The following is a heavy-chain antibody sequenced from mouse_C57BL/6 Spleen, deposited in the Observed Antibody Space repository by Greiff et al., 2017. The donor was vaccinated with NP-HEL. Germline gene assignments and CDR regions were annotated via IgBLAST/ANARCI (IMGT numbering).Heavy chain of an antibody. J-gene: IGHJ2*01. V-gene: IGHV1-82*01. Sequence: VQLQQSGPELVKPGASVKISCKASGYAFSSSWMNWVKQRPGKGLEWIGRIYPGDGDTNYNGKFKGKATLTADKSSSTAYMQLSSLTSEDSAVYFCARWGTTVVEVFDYWGQGTTLTVSS. D-gene: IGHD1-1*01. CDR2: IYPGDGDT. CDR1: GYAFSSSW. CDR3: ARWGTTVVEVFDY.